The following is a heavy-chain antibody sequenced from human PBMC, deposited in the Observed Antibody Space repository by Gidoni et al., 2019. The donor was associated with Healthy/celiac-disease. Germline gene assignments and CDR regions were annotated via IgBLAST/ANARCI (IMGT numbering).Heavy chain of an antibody. Sequence: EVQRVESGGGLIQPGGSLRLSCAASAFTVSSNYMSWVRQAPGKGLEWVSVIYSGGSTYYADSVKGRFTISRDNSKNTLYLQMNSLRAEDTAVYYCARAWVTTYAFDIWGQGTMVTVSS. CDR1: AFTVSSNY. D-gene: IGHD4-17*01. J-gene: IGHJ3*02. V-gene: IGHV3-53*01. CDR2: IYSGGST. CDR3: ARAWVTTYAFDI.